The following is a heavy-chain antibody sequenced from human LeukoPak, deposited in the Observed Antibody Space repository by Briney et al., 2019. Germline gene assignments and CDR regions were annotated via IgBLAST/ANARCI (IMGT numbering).Heavy chain of an antibody. CDR3: ARVGSGRPYYYYYYMDV. CDR2: IKQDGSEK. V-gene: IGHV3-7*01. CDR1: GFTFSSYW. D-gene: IGHD3-10*01. J-gene: IGHJ6*03. Sequence: GGSLRLSCAASGFTFSSYWMSWVRQAPGKGLEWVANIKQDGSEKYYVDSVKGRFTISRDNAKNSLYLQMNSLRAEDTAVYYCARVGSGRPYYYYYYMDVWGKGTTVTVSS.